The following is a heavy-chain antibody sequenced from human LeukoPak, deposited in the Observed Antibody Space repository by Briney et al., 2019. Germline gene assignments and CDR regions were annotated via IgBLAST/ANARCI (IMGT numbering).Heavy chain of an antibody. J-gene: IGHJ4*02. D-gene: IGHD4-11*01. Sequence: GGSLRLFCAASGFTFSSYAMHWVRQAPGKGLEWVAVISYDGNNKYYADSVKGRFTISRDNSKNTLYLQMNSLRAEDTAVYYCARDPTEGYSNCRSTFDYWGQGTLVTVSS. V-gene: IGHV3-30-3*01. CDR2: ISYDGNNK. CDR3: ARDPTEGYSNCRSTFDY. CDR1: GFTFSSYA.